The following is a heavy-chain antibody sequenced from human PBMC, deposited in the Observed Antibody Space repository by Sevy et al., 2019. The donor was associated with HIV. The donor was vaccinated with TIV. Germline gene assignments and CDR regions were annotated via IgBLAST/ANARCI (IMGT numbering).Heavy chain of an antibody. Sequence: GGSLRLSCAASGFTFSSFAMGWVRQAPGKGLDWISVISGTGDHTYYADSVKGRFTISRDNSKNTLFLQMNSLRAEDTVIFCCGKKMGGGSGMAFLVDYWGQGTLVTVSS. CDR2: ISGTGDHT. V-gene: IGHV3-23*01. CDR3: GKKMGGGSGMAFLVDY. J-gene: IGHJ4*02. D-gene: IGHD2-8*01. CDR1: GFTFSSFA.